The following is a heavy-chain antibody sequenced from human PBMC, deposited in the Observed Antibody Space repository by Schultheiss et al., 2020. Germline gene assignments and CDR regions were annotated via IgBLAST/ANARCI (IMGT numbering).Heavy chain of an antibody. J-gene: IGHJ4*02. CDR1: GYTLISCG. CDR3: ARDRARRSGKRGEYYFDY. D-gene: IGHD3-10*01. CDR2: ISPYNGNT. Sequence: ASVKVSCKASGYTLISCGVNWVRQAPGQGLEWMGWISPYNGNTKYAQKFQGRVTLTTDTSTTTAYMDLRSLKSDDTAVYYCARDRARRSGKRGEYYFDYWGQGTLVTVSA. V-gene: IGHV1-18*01.